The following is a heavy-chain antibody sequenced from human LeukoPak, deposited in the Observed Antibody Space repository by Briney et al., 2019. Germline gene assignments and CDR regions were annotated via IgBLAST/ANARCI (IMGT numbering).Heavy chain of an antibody. J-gene: IGHJ6*03. CDR1: GHTFTGYY. D-gene: IGHD2-15*01. CDR3: ARVSVHCSGGSCYMDV. CDR2: INPNSGGT. Sequence: ASVKVSCKASGHTFTGYYMHWVRQAPGQGLEWMGWINPNSGGTNYAQKFQGRVTMTRDTSISTAYMELSRLRSDDTDVYYCARVSVHCSGGSCYMDVWGKGTTVTISS. V-gene: IGHV1-2*02.